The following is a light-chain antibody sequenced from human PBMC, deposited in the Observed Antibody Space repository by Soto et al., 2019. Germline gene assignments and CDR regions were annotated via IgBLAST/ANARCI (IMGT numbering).Light chain of an antibody. V-gene: IGKV3-20*01. CDR3: HQTSNIPFT. CDR1: QSVSSSH. J-gene: IGKJ4*01. Sequence: EIVLTQSPGTLSLSPGERATLSCGASQSVSSSHFAWYQQKPGQAPRLLIYGASSRATGIPHRFSGSGSGTDFTLTISSLQPEDFATYYCHQTSNIPFTFGGGTKVEIK. CDR2: GAS.